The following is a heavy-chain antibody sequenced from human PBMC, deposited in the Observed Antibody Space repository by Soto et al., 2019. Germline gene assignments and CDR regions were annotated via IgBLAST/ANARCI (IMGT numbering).Heavy chain of an antibody. CDR3: ARSIVAAGNRWFDP. V-gene: IGHV2-70*04. D-gene: IGHD6-13*01. CDR1: GFSLSTSGMR. Sequence: SGPTLVNPTQTLTLTCTFSGFSLSTSGMRVSWIRQPPGKALEWLARIDWDDDKLYSTSLKTRLTISKDTSKNQVVLTMTNMDPVDTATYYCARSIVAAGNRWFDPWGQGTLVTVS. CDR2: IDWDDDK. J-gene: IGHJ5*02.